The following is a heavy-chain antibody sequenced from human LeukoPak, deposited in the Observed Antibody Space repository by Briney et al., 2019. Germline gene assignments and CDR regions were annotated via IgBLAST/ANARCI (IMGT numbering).Heavy chain of an antibody. CDR3: ANLHYVSSGSNFDY. CDR2: IHYSGTT. J-gene: IGHJ4*02. CDR1: ADSISSRY. Sequence: AETLSRTCTVSADSISSRYCIGLRQPRGKALELIGYIHYSGTTNYNPSLKSRVTISVDTSKKQFSLKLKSVTAADTAVYYCANLHYVSSGSNFDYWGQGTLVTVPS. V-gene: IGHV4-59*11. D-gene: IGHD3-22*01.